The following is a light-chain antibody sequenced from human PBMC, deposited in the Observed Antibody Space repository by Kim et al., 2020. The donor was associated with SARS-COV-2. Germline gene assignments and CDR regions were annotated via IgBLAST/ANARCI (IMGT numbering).Light chain of an antibody. V-gene: IGLV2-14*04. CDR3: SSYTSTNTLFV. CDR2: DVT. J-gene: IGLJ1*01. Sequence: QSIIISCTGTSSDVGGYNYVSWYQQHPGKAPRLTIYDVTKRPSGVSNRFSGSKSGNTASLTISGLQAEDEADYYCSSYTSTNTLFVFGTGTKVTVL. CDR1: SSDVGGYNY.